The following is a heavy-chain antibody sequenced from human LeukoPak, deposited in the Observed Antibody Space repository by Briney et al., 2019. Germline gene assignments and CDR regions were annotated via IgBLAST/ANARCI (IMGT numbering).Heavy chain of an antibody. D-gene: IGHD5-24*01. J-gene: IGHJ4*02. V-gene: IGHV3-48*01. CDR3: AKDPGGWLQISYYFDY. Sequence: GGCLRLSCAASEFTFSSYSMKWVRQAPGKGLEWVSYITNSGNSKSYADSVKGRFTISRDNSWNTLFLQMNSLRAEDTAVYYCAKDPGGWLQISYYFDYWGQGTLVTVSS. CDR2: ITNSGNSK. CDR1: EFTFSSYS.